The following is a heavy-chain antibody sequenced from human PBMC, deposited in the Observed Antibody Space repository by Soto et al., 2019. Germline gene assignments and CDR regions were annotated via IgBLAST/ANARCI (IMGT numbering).Heavy chain of an antibody. V-gene: IGHV1-69*01. J-gene: IGHJ6*02. CDR1: GGTFSSYA. Sequence: VKVSCKASGGTFSSYAISWVRQAPGQGLEWMGGIIPIFGTANYAQKFQGRVTITADESTSTAYMELSSLRSEDTAVYYCARDRPSIAARHYYYYGMDVWGQGTTVTVSS. CDR3: ARDRPSIAARHYYYYGMDV. CDR2: IIPIFGTA. D-gene: IGHD6-6*01.